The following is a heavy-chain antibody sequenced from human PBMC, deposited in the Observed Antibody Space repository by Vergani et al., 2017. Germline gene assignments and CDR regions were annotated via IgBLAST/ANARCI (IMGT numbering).Heavy chain of an antibody. CDR2: ISGSGGST. J-gene: IGHJ6*03. D-gene: IGHD2-2*02. CDR1: GFTFSSYA. V-gene: IGHV3-23*01. CDR3: AKGSGVVVPAAIPWYYYYYMDV. Sequence: VQLLESGGGLVQPGGSLRLSCAASGFTFSSYAMSWVRQAPGKGLEWVSAISGSGGSTYYADSVKGRFTISRDNSKNTLYLQMNSLRAEDTAVYYCAKGSGVVVPAAIPWYYYYYMDVWGKGTTVTVSS.